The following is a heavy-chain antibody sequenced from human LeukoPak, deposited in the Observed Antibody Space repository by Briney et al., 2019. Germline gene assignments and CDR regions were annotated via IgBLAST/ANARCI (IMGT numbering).Heavy chain of an antibody. CDR2: IKQDGSEK. CDR3: ARGRFGEFPNNWFDP. J-gene: IGHJ5*02. Sequence: GGSLRLSCAASGFTFSSYWMSWVRQAPGKGLEWVANIKQDGSEKYYVDSVKGRFTISRDNAKNSLYLQMNSLRAEDTAVYYCARGRFGEFPNNWFDPWGQGTLVTVSS. CDR1: GFTFSSYW. D-gene: IGHD3-10*01. V-gene: IGHV3-7*01.